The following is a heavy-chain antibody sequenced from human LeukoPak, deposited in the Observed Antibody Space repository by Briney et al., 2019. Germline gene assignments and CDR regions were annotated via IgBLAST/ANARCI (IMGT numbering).Heavy chain of an antibody. CDR3: AKDGWFGELLAYYFDY. D-gene: IGHD3-10*01. CDR1: GGSFSGYY. V-gene: IGHV3-33*06. Sequence: LSLTCAVYGGSFSGYYWSWIRQPPGKGLEWVAVIWYDGSNKYYADSVKGRFTISRDNSKNTLYLQMNSLRAEDTAVYYCAKDGWFGELLAYYFDYWGQGTLVTVSS. CDR2: IWYDGSNK. J-gene: IGHJ4*02.